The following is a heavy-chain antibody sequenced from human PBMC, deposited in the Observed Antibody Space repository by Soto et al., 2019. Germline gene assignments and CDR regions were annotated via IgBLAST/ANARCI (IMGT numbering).Heavy chain of an antibody. CDR1: GGYFNDNY. V-gene: IGHV4-34*01. D-gene: IGHD3-10*01. Sequence: QVQLQQWGAGLLKPSETLSLSCAVYGGYFNDNYYTWFRQPPGTGLEWIGEISRSGTTKYIPSLKSRAAISFDTSKTQVSLKGPSVTAADTAVYYCATSLWFGTQVELWGQGALVTVSS. CDR2: ISRSGTT. J-gene: IGHJ5*02. CDR3: ATSLWFGTQVEL.